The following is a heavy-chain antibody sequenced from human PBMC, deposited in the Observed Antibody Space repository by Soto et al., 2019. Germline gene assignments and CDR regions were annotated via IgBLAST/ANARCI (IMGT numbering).Heavy chain of an antibody. Sequence: SETLSLTCTVSGYSISSGYYWGWIRQPPGKGLEWIGSIYHSGSTYYNPSLKSRVTISVDTSKNQFSLKLSSVTAADTAVYYCARNQHDGDCSSTSCYYYYGMDVWGQGTTVTVSS. D-gene: IGHD2-2*01. CDR2: IYHSGST. V-gene: IGHV4-38-2*02. J-gene: IGHJ6*02. CDR1: GYSISSGYY. CDR3: ARNQHDGDCSSTSCYYYYGMDV.